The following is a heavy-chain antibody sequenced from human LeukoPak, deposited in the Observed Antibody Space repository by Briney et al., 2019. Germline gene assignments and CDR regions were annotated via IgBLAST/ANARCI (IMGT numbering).Heavy chain of an antibody. CDR3: ARDSRRALWFGESYYFDY. Sequence: GGSLRLSCAASGFAFSTYTMNWVRQAPGKGLEWVANIKQDGSEKYYVDSVKGRFTISRDNAKNSLYLQMNSLRAEDTAVYYCARDSRRALWFGESYYFDYWGQGTLVTVSS. CDR1: GFAFSTYT. J-gene: IGHJ4*02. CDR2: IKQDGSEK. V-gene: IGHV3-7*01. D-gene: IGHD3-10*01.